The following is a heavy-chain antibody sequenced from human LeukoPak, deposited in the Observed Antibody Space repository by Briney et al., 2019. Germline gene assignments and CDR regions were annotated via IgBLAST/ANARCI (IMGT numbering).Heavy chain of an antibody. V-gene: IGHV4-34*01. CDR3: ARDVAGYSYGYDY. J-gene: IGHJ4*02. Sequence: GSLRLSCAASGFTFSSYSMNWVRQAPGKGLEWIGEINHSGSTNYNPSLKSRVTISVDTSKNQFSLKLSSVTAADTAVYYCARDVAGYSYGYDYWGQGTLVTVSS. CDR1: GFTFSSYS. CDR2: INHSGST. D-gene: IGHD5-18*01.